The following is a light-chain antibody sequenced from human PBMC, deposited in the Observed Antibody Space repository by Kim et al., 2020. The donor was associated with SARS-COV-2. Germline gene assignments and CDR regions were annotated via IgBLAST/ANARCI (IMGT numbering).Light chain of an antibody. Sequence: LGQTVRITCQEDSLRTDYASCYQQKPGQTPALVIYAKNNRPSGIPDRFSGSSSGNTASLTITGAQAEDEADYYCKSRDTSGDRLVFGGGTKLTVL. CDR1: SLRTDY. J-gene: IGLJ2*01. CDR2: AKN. V-gene: IGLV3-19*01. CDR3: KSRDTSGDRLV.